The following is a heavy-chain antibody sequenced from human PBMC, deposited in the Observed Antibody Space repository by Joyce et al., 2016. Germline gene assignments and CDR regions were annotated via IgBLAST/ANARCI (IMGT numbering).Heavy chain of an antibody. V-gene: IGHV3-21*01. CDR3: ARSSYTNGIFDY. CDR1: GFTFCSYS. Sequence: EVQLVESGGGLVKPGGSLRLSCAASGFTFCSYSMSWVRQVPGKGLEGVSSLISSSSYIKYTDSVKGRFTISRDNAKNSLYLQMNSLRVEDTAVYYCARSSYTNGIFDYWGQGTLVTVSS. CDR2: LISSSSYI. J-gene: IGHJ4*02. D-gene: IGHD2-8*01.